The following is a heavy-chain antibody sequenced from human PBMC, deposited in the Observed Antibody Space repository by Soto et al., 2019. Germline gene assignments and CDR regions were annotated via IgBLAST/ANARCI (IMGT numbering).Heavy chain of an antibody. CDR1: GDSFTSYW. CDR3: ARHGRRSGIAAAGKGPRVYNYGMDV. CDR2: IYPGDSDT. V-gene: IGHV5-51*01. Sequence: GEPLKISFKGSGDSFTSYWIGLVRQIPGKGLEWMGIIYPGDSDTRYSPSFQGQVTISADKSISTAYLQWSSLKASDTAMYYCARHGRRSGIAAAGKGPRVYNYGMDVWGQGTTVTVSS. D-gene: IGHD6-13*01. J-gene: IGHJ6*02.